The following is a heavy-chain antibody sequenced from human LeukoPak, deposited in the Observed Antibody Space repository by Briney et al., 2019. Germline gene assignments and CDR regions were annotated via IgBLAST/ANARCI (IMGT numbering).Heavy chain of an antibody. V-gene: IGHV3-21*01. CDR2: ISSSSSYI. Sequence: GGSLRLSCAASGFTFSSYSMNWVRQAPGKGLEWVSSISSSSSYIYYADSVKGRFTISRDNAKNSLYLQMNSLRAEDTAVYYCARVSIAVAGTGLFLWFDPWGQGTLVTVSS. J-gene: IGHJ5*02. D-gene: IGHD6-19*01. CDR3: ARVSIAVAGTGLFLWFDP. CDR1: GFTFSSYS.